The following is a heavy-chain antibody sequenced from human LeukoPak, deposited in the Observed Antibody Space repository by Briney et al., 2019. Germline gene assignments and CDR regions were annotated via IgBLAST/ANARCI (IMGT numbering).Heavy chain of an antibody. Sequence: ASVKVSCKVSGYTLTELSMHWVRQAPGKGLEWMGGFDPEDGETIYAQKFQGRVTMTEDTSTDTAYMELSSLRSEDTAVYYCATTKSSSWYRLNNWFDPWGQGTLVTVSS. CDR2: FDPEDGET. D-gene: IGHD6-13*01. V-gene: IGHV1-24*01. CDR3: ATTKSSSWYRLNNWFDP. CDR1: GYTLTELS. J-gene: IGHJ5*02.